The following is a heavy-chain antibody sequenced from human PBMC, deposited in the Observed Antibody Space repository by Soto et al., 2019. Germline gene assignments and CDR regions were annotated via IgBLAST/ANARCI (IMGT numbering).Heavy chain of an antibody. D-gene: IGHD3-22*01. CDR1: GYTFTSYA. V-gene: IGHV1-3*01. Sequence: ASVKVSCKASGYTFTSYAMHWVRQAPGQRLEWMGWINAGNGNTKYSQEFQGRVTITRDTSASTAYMELSSLRSEDTAVYYCARVGSGGVYYYDSSGYYYDYWGQGTLVTVSS. CDR3: ARVGSGGVYYYDSSGYYYDY. CDR2: INAGNGNT. J-gene: IGHJ4*02.